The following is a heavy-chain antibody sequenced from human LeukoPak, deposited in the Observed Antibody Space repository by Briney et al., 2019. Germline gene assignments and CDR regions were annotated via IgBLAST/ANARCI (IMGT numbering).Heavy chain of an antibody. Sequence: PGGSLRLSRAASGFTFSSYGMHWGRQAPGKGLEWVAAIWYDGSIQYYADSVKGRFTISRDNSKNTLYLQMDSLRAEDTAVYYCARAGYCSGGSCYGSDYWGQGTLVSVSS. J-gene: IGHJ4*02. D-gene: IGHD2-15*01. CDR3: ARAGYCSGGSCYGSDY. CDR2: IWYDGSIQ. CDR1: GFTFSSYG. V-gene: IGHV3-33*01.